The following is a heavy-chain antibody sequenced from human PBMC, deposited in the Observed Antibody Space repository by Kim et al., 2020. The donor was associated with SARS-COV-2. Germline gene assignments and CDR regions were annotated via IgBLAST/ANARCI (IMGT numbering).Heavy chain of an antibody. Sequence: NSGNTGYAQKFRDRVTMTRNTSKSTAYMELRSLRSDDTAVYFCARGGKTDYWGQATLVTVSS. J-gene: IGHJ4*02. CDR2: NSGNT. CDR3: ARGGKTDY. V-gene: IGHV1-8*01.